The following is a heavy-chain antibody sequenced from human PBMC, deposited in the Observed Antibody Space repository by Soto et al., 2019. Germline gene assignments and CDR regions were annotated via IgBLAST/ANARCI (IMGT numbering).Heavy chain of an antibody. CDR3: AKEGTPKVSRWDDY. CDR2: ISHEGATQ. V-gene: IGHV3-30*18. Sequence: QVQLAESGGGVVQPGGSLRLSCAASGFTFSDYGIDWIRQAPGKGLEWVAVISHEGATQYYADSVRGRFTVSRDNSKNMLYRQMDSLRPEDTAVYFCAKEGTPKVSRWDDYWGQGTLVNVSS. J-gene: IGHJ4*02. D-gene: IGHD1-26*01. CDR1: GFTFSDYG.